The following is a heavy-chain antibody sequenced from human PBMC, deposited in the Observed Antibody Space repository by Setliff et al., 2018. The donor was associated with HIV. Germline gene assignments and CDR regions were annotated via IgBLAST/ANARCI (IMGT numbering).Heavy chain of an antibody. V-gene: IGHV1-46*01. J-gene: IGHJ1*01. CDR2: INPSSGDT. CDR1: GYSFTNYY. Sequence: ASVKVSCKASGYSFTNYYIHWVRQAPGQGLEWMGVINPSSGDTLYAQKFQGRATITADKSTSTAYMELRSLRSEDTAVYYCARDQVSMVRAVRLVAWGQGSLVTVSS. CDR3: ARDQVSMVRAVRLVA. D-gene: IGHD3-10*01.